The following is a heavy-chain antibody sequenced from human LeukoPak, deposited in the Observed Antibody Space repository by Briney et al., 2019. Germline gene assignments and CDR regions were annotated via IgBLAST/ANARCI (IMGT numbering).Heavy chain of an antibody. Sequence: GGSLRLSCAASGFTFSNSAMSWVRQAPGKGLEWVSTYAISDHSAYYADSVKGRFTISRDNSKNTLYLEMNNLRAEDTALYHCAKTQGFVDPFDYWGQGTLVTVSS. D-gene: IGHD6-6*01. V-gene: IGHV3-23*01. CDR2: YAISDHSA. J-gene: IGHJ4*02. CDR3: AKTQGFVDPFDY. CDR1: GFTFSNSA.